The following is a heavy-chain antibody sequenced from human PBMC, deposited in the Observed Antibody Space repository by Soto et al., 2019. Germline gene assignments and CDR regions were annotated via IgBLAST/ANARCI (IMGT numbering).Heavy chain of an antibody. J-gene: IGHJ4*02. CDR3: AGGGGWTPEGLGY. CDR1: GFSFSNFA. CDR2: ISSDVVNY. D-gene: IGHD2-15*01. V-gene: IGHV3-30-3*01. Sequence: QVQLVESGGGVVQPGRSLRLSCAASGFSFSNFAMHWVRQAPGKGLEWMAVISSDVVNYYYAESVKGRFTIPRENSKNTRYLQRTSLRPEDTAVCYVAGGGGWTPEGLGYWGQGTLVTVSS.